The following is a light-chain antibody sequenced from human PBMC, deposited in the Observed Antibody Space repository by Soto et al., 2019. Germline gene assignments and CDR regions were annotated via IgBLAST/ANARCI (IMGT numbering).Light chain of an antibody. CDR2: GNS. Sequence: QSVLTQPPSVSGAPGQRVTISCTGSSSNIGAGYDVHGYQQLPGTAPKLLIYGNSNRPSGVPDRFSGSKSGTSASLAITGLQAEDEADYYCQSYDISLSGSGVFGGGTKVTV. V-gene: IGLV1-40*01. CDR1: SSNIGAGYD. CDR3: QSYDISLSGSGV. J-gene: IGLJ2*01.